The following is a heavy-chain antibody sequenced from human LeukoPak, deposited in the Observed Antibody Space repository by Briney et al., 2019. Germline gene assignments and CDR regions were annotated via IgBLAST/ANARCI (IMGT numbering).Heavy chain of an antibody. CDR3: ATYNWDDPDAFDI. J-gene: IGHJ3*02. V-gene: IGHV4-38-2*01. CDR1: GGSFSGYY. CDR2: IYHSVRT. Sequence: IPSETLSLTCAVYGGSFSGYYWGWIRQPPGKGLEWIGSIYHSVRTYYNPSLKSRITISLDTSKNQFSLKLSSVTAADTAVYYCATYNWDDPDAFDIWGQGTMVTVSS. D-gene: IGHD1-20*01.